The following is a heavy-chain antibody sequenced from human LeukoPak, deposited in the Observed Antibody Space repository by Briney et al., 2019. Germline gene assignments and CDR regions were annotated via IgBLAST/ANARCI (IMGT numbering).Heavy chain of an antibody. CDR2: IYYSGST. J-gene: IGHJ4*02. CDR1: GGSISSYY. D-gene: IGHD5-12*01. V-gene: IGHV4-59*01. CDR3: ARDHGATIDY. Sequence: SETLSLTCTVSGGSISSYYWSWIRQPPGKGLEWIGYIYYSGSTNYNPSLKSRVTMSVDTSKNQFSLKLSSVTAADTAVYYCARDHGATIDYWGQGTLVTVSS.